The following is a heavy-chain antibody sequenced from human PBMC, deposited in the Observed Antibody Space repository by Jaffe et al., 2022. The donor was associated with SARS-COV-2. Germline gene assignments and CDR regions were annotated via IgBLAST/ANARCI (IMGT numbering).Heavy chain of an antibody. CDR3: ARVGDRWRDPRDYYGMDV. CDR1: GFTFSSYW. CDR2: IKQDGSEK. Sequence: EVQLVESGGGLVQPGGSLRLSCAASGFTFSSYWMSWVRQAPGKGLEWVANIKQDGSEKYYVDSVKGRFTISRDNAKNSLYLQMNSLRAEDTAVYYCARVGDRWRDPRDYYGMDVWGQGTTVTVSS. V-gene: IGHV3-7*01. J-gene: IGHJ6*02. D-gene: IGHD2-21*01.